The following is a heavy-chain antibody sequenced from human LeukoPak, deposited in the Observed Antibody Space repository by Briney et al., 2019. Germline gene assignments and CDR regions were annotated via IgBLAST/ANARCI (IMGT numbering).Heavy chain of an antibody. CDR1: GGSFSGYY. D-gene: IGHD6-19*01. CDR3: ATSIAVAGTHYYGMDV. J-gene: IGHJ6*02. V-gene: IGHV4-34*01. CDR2: IDHSGST. Sequence: SGTLSLTCAVYGGSFSGYYWSWIRQPPGKGLEWIGEIDHSGSTNYNPSLKSRVTISVDTSKNQFSLKLSSVTAADTAVYYCATSIAVAGTHYYGMDVWGQGTTVTVSS.